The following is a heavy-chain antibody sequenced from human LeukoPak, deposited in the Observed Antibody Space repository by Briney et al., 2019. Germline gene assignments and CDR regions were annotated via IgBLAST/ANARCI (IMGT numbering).Heavy chain of an antibody. V-gene: IGHV3-21*01. D-gene: IGHD3-9*01. CDR3: ARVTMYYDILTGYYKPNWFDP. J-gene: IGHJ5*02. CDR2: ISPSSSYI. Sequence: GGSLRLSCAASGFTFSSYTMNWVRQAPGKGLEWVSSISPSSSYIYYADSVKGRFTISRDNAKNSLYLQMNSLRAEDTAVYYCARVTMYYDILTGYYKPNWFDPWGQGTLVTVSS. CDR1: GFTFSSYT.